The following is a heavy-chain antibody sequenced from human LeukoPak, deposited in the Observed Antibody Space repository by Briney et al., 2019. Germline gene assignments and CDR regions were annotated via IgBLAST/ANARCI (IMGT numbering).Heavy chain of an antibody. J-gene: IGHJ3*02. D-gene: IGHD1-26*01. V-gene: IGHV3-23*01. CDR3: AKDRFYSGSPRAFDM. Sequence: GGSLRLSCAASGFTFSSYAMHWVRQAPGKGLEWVSGISGSGVSTYYADSVKGRLTFSRDNSKNTLYLQMNSLRPEDTALYYCAKDRFYSGSPRAFDMWGRGTMVTASS. CDR1: GFTFSSYA. CDR2: ISGSGVST.